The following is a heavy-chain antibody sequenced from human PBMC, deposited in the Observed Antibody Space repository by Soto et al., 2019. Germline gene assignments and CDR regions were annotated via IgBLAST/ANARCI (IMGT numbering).Heavy chain of an antibody. CDR3: AREANYYDSSGYYLLTYFDY. CDR2: IRSKTYGGTT. CDR1: GFTFGDYA. D-gene: IGHD3-22*01. Sequence: QPGGSLRLSCTDSGFTFGDYAMSWFRQAPGKGLEWVGFIRSKTYGGTTEYAASVKGRFTISRDDSKSIAYLQMNSLKTEDTAVYYCAREANYYDSSGYYLLTYFDYWGQGTLVPVSS. V-gene: IGHV3-49*03. J-gene: IGHJ4*02.